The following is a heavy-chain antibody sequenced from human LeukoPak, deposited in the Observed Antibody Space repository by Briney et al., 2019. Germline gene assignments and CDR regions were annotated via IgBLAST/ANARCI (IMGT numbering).Heavy chain of an antibody. D-gene: IGHD3-16*01. V-gene: IGHV4-39*07. CDR1: GVSISSSSYY. J-gene: IGHJ4*02. Sequence: PETLSLTCTVSGVSISSSSYYWGWIRQPPGKGLEWIGSIYYSGSTYYNPSLKSRVTISVDTSKNQFSLKLSSVTAADTAVYYCARDRRIMNAMGTIFDYWGQGTLVTVSS. CDR2: IYYSGST. CDR3: ARDRRIMNAMGTIFDY.